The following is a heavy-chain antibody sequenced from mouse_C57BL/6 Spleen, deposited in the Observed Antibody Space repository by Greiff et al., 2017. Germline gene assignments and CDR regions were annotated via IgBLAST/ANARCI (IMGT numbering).Heavy chain of an antibody. V-gene: IGHV1-69*01. CDR3: ARSGYDYDPFFDY. D-gene: IGHD2-4*01. J-gene: IGHJ2*01. CDR2: IDPSDSYT. Sequence: QVHVKQPGAELVMPGASVKLSCKASGYTFTSYWMHWVKQRPGQGLEWIGEIDPSDSYTNYNQKFKGKSTLTVDKSSSTAYMQLSSLTSEDSAVYYCARSGYDYDPFFDYWGQGTTLTVSS. CDR1: GYTFTSYW.